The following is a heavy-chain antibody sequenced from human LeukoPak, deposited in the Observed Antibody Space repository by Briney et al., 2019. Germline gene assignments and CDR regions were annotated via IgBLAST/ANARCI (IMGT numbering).Heavy chain of an antibody. D-gene: IGHD3-22*01. V-gene: IGHV4-59*01. Sequence: SETLSLTCTVSGGSISGYYWSWIRQPPGKGLEWIGYIYYSGSTNYNPSLKSRVTISVDTSKNQFSLKLSSVTAADTAVYYCARMYYYDSSGYAVYYFDYWGQGTLVTVSS. J-gene: IGHJ4*02. CDR3: ARMYYYDSSGYAVYYFDY. CDR2: IYYSGST. CDR1: GGSISGYY.